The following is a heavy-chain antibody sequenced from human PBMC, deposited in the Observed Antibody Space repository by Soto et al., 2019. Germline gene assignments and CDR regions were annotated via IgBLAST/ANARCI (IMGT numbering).Heavy chain of an antibody. CDR3: ARARVIAAADLFGEYWYFDL. CDR1: GGSISSGGYY. V-gene: IGHV4-31*03. D-gene: IGHD6-13*01. J-gene: IGHJ2*01. Sequence: SETLSLTCTVSGGSISSGGYYWSWIRQHPGKGLEWIGYIYYSGSTYYNPSLKSRVTISVDTSKNQFSLKLSSVTAADTAVYYCARARVIAAADLFGEYWYFDLWGRGTLVTVSS. CDR2: IYYSGST.